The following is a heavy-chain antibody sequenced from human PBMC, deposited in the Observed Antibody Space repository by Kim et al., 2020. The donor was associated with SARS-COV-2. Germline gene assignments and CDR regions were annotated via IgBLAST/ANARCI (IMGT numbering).Heavy chain of an antibody. D-gene: IGHD3-22*01. V-gene: IGHV4-59*01. CDR1: GGSISSYY. Sequence: SDTLSLTCTVSGGSISSYYWSWIRQPPGKGLEWIGYIYYSGSTNYNPSLKSRVTISVDTSKNQFSLKLSSVTAADTAVYYCALGGYYDSSGYLTPSDYWGQGTLVTVSS. J-gene: IGHJ4*02. CDR3: ALGGYYDSSGYLTPSDY. CDR2: IYYSGST.